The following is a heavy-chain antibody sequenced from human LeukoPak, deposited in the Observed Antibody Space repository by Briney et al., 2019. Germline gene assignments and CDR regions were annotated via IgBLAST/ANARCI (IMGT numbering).Heavy chain of an antibody. CDR2: IKSKTDGGTT. V-gene: IGHV3-15*01. CDR1: GFTFSNAW. D-gene: IGHD6-13*01. Sequence: GGSLRLSCAASGFTFSNAWMSWVRQAPGKGLEWVGRIKSKTDGGTTDYAAPVKGRFTISRDDPKNTLYLQMNSLKTEDTAVYYCTTGGVTAAENFDYWGQGTLVTVSS. CDR3: TTGGVTAAENFDY. J-gene: IGHJ4*02.